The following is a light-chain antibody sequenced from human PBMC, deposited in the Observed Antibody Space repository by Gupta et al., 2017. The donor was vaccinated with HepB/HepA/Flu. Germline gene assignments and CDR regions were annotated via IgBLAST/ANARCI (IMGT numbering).Light chain of an antibody. CDR3: QQSYSTPPT. CDR2: AAS. Sequence: DIQMTQSQSSLSASVGDRVTITCRASQSISSYLNWYQQKPEKAPKLLIYAASSLQSGGPSRFSGSGTGTDFTLTISSLQPEDFATYYCQQSYSTPPTFGQGTRLEIK. CDR1: QSISSY. J-gene: IGKJ5*01. V-gene: IGKV1-39*01.